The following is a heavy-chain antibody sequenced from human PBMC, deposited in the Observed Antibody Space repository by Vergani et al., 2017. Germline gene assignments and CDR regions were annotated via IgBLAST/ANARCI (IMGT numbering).Heavy chain of an antibody. D-gene: IGHD7-27*01. V-gene: IGHV1-2*06. CDR3: ARETGDQGAPFDY. CDR1: GYTLTELS. CDR2: INPNSGGT. J-gene: IGHJ4*02. Sequence: QVQLVQSGAEVKKPGASVKVSCKVSGYTLTELSMHWVRQAPGQGLEWMGRINPNSGGTNYAQKFQGRVTMTRDTSISTAYMELSRLRSDDTAVYYCARETGDQGAPFDYWGQGTLVTVSS.